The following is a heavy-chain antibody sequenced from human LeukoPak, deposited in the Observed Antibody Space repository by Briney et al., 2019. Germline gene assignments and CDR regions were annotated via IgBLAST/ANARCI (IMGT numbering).Heavy chain of an antibody. D-gene: IGHD2-2*02. CDR1: GGSFSGYY. CDR2: INHSGST. J-gene: IGHJ4*02. CDR3: ARGAIVVVPAAIWGFDY. Sequence: PSETLSLTCAVYGGSFSGYYWSWIRQPPGKGLEWIGEINHSGSTNYNPSLKSRVTISVDTSKNQFSLTLSSVTAADTAVYYCARGAIVVVPAAIWGFDYWGQGTLVTVSS. V-gene: IGHV4-34*01.